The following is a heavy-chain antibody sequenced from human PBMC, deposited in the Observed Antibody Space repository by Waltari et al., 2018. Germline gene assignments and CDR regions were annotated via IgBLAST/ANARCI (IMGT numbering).Heavy chain of an antibody. D-gene: IGHD5-18*01. V-gene: IGHV4-39*01. J-gene: IGHJ4*02. CDR2: IYYSGST. CDR1: GGSISSSSYY. CDR3: ARGGYSYWLTH. Sequence: QLQLQESGPGLVKPSETLSLTCPVSGGSISSSSYYWGWLRQPPGKGLEWIGSIYYSGSTYYNPSLKSRVTISVETSKNQFSLKLSSVTAADTAVYYCARGGYSYWLTHWGQGTLVTVSS.